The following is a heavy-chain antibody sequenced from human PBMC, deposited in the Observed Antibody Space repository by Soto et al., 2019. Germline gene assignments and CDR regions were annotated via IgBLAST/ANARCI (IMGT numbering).Heavy chain of an antibody. CDR3: ATRSGGGGAFDF. CDR1: GFTVSSNY. V-gene: IGHV3-53*02. J-gene: IGHJ3*01. D-gene: IGHD3-10*01. Sequence: EVQLVETGGGLIQPGGSLRLSCAASGFTVSSNYMSWVRQAPGKGLEWVSVIYSGGSTYYADSVKGRFTISRDNSKNSLCLQLNSLSAEDTAVYYGATRSGGGGAFDFWGQGTMVTVSS. CDR2: IYSGGST.